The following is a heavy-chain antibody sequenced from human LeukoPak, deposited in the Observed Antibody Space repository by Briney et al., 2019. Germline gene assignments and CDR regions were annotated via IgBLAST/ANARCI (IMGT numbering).Heavy chain of an antibody. Sequence: SETLSLTCTVSGYSFNSVYYWAWIRQPPGKGLEWVGSIYNSGSTSYNPSLKSRVTLSLDTSKNQFSLRLTSVTAADTAVYYCARNISGLGLYSHHAYDPAGAFDIWGQGTMVTASS. CDR3: ARNISGLGLYSHHAYDPAGAFDI. J-gene: IGHJ3*02. CDR2: IYNSGST. V-gene: IGHV4-38-2*02. D-gene: IGHD1-20*01. CDR1: GYSFNSVYY.